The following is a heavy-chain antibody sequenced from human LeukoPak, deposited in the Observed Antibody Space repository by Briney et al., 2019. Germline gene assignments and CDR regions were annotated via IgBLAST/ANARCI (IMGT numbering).Heavy chain of an antibody. J-gene: IGHJ4*02. Sequence: ASVKVSCKTSGHTFTDYYFHWVRQAPGQGLEWMGWINPDSGETKSAKKFQGRVTMTGDTSISTAYMELSRVTSDDTAVYYCARDRDYSKTERGFDYWGQGTLVTVSS. V-gene: IGHV1-2*02. CDR3: ARDRDYSKTERGFDY. CDR1: GHTFTDYY. D-gene: IGHD4-11*01. CDR2: INPDSGET.